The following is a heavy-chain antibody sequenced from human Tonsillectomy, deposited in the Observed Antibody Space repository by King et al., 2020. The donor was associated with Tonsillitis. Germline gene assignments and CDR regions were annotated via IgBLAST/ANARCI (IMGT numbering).Heavy chain of an antibody. V-gene: IGHV4-31*03. D-gene: IGHD3-10*01. CDR3: ARAPRAPMVRGVIYAFDI. CDR1: GGSISSGGYY. Sequence: VQLQESGPGLVKPSQTLSLTCTVSGGSISSGGYYWRWIRQHPGKGLEWIGYIYYSGSTYYNPSLKSRVTISVDTSKNQFSLKLSSVTAADTAVYYCARAPRAPMVRGVIYAFDIWGQGTMVTVSS. CDR2: IYYSGST. J-gene: IGHJ3*02.